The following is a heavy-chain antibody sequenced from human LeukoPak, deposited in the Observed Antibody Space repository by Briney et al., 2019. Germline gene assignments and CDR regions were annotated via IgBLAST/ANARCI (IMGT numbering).Heavy chain of an antibody. V-gene: IGHV3-23*01. D-gene: IGHD3-22*01. Sequence: GGSLRLSCAASGFTFSSYAMSWVRQAPGKGLEWVSAISGSGGSTYYADSVKGRFTISRDNSKNTLNLLMNSLRAEDTAVYYCAKESTMIVVSIDGFDYWGQGTLVTVSS. J-gene: IGHJ4*02. CDR2: ISGSGGST. CDR1: GFTFSSYA. CDR3: AKESTMIVVSIDGFDY.